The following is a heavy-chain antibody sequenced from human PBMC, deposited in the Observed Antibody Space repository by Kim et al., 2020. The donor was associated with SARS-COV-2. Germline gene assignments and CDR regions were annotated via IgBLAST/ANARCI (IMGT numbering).Heavy chain of an antibody. Sequence: GGSLRLSCAASGFTFSSYAMHWVRQAPGKGLEWVAVISDDGSNKYYADSVKGRFTISRDNSKNTLYLQMNSLRAEDTAVYYCAGYGWGGYFNPYYYYGM. V-gene: IGHV3-30-3*01. D-gene: IGHD3-10*01. CDR1: GFTFSSYA. CDR3: AGYGWGGYFNPYYYYGM. J-gene: IGHJ6*01. CDR2: ISDDGSNK.